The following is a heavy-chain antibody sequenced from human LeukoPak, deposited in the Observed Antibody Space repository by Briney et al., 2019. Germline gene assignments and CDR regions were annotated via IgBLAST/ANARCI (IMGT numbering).Heavy chain of an antibody. CDR1: GFTFDDYG. V-gene: IGHV3-23*01. D-gene: IGHD6-13*01. CDR2: MSGSGDST. J-gene: IGHJ4*02. Sequence: PGGSLRLSCAASGFTFDDYGMSWVRQAPGKGLEWVSFMSGSGDSTYYADSVKGRFTISRDNSKNTLYLQMNSLRAEDTAVYYCASSGSSWYVYWGQGTLVTVSS. CDR3: ASSGSSWYVY.